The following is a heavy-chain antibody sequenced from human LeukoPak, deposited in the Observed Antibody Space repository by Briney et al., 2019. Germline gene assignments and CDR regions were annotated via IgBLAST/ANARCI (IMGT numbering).Heavy chain of an antibody. CDR1: GYSISSGYY. Sequence: SSETLSLTCTVSGYSISSGYYWGWIRQPPGKGLEWIGRIYHSGSTYYNPSLKSRVTISVDTSKNQFYLKLSSVTAADTAVYYCARDRDVGNAFDIWGQGTMVTVSS. D-gene: IGHD5-24*01. CDR3: ARDRDVGNAFDI. CDR2: IYHSGST. J-gene: IGHJ3*02. V-gene: IGHV4-38-2*02.